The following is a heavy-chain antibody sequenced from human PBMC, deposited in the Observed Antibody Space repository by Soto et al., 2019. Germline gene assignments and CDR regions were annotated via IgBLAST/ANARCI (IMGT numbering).Heavy chain of an antibody. CDR3: ARAAYITVTVYFDY. V-gene: IGHV4-34*01. CDR2: INHSGST. CDR1: GGSFSGYY. Sequence: QVQLQQWGAGLLKPSETLSLTCAVYGGSFSGYYWSWIRQPPGKGLEWIGEINHSGSTNYNPSLKSRVTISVDTSKNQFSLKLSSVTAADTAVYYCARAAYITVTVYFDYWGQGTLVTVSS. J-gene: IGHJ4*02. D-gene: IGHD4-17*01.